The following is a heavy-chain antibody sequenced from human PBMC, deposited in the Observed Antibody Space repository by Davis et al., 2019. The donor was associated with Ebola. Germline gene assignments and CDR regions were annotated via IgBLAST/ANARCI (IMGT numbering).Heavy chain of an antibody. V-gene: IGHV1-69*04. CDR1: GGTFSSYA. D-gene: IGHD6-19*01. CDR2: IIPILGIA. Sequence: SVKVSCKASGGTFSSYAISWVRQAPGQELEWMGRIIPILGIANYAQKFQGRVTMTRDTSTSTVYMELSSLRSEDTAVYYCARAAPHRGGWYADGMDVWGQGTTVTVSS. CDR3: ARAAPHRGGWYADGMDV. J-gene: IGHJ6*02.